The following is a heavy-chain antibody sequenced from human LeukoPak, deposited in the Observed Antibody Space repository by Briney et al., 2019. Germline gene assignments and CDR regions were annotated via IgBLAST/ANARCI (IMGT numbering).Heavy chain of an antibody. CDR2: IYTSGST. Sequence: SETLSLTCTVSGGSISSYYWSWIRQPPGKGLEWIGYIYTSGSTNYNPSLKSRVTISVDTSKNQFSLKLSSVTAADTDVYYCASGGGYNYYWGQGTLVTVSS. CDR3: ASGGGYNYY. J-gene: IGHJ4*02. V-gene: IGHV4-4*09. D-gene: IGHD5-24*01. CDR1: GGSISSYY.